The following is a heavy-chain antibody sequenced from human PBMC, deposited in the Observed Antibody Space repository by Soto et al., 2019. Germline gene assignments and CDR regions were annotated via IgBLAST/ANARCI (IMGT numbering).Heavy chain of an antibody. Sequence: SETLSLTCSVSGGSISRGAYFWTWIRQFPGKGLEWIAYISYTGATYYNPSLKSRVTILADTSKNQFSLKLNSVTSADTAVYYCARSMVATIPNWFDPWGQGTLVTVSS. CDR1: GGSISRGAYF. V-gene: IGHV4-31*03. CDR3: ARSMVATIPNWFDP. J-gene: IGHJ5*02. D-gene: IGHD5-12*01. CDR2: ISYTGAT.